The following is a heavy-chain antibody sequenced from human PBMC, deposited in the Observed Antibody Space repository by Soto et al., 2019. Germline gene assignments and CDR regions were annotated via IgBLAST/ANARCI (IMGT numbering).Heavy chain of an antibody. CDR3: ANGRVYFGSEY. Sequence: QVQLQESGPGLVKPLETLSLTCTVPGGSITSYYWSWVRQPPGKGLEWIGYIYYNGNINYNPSLRSRRTISWDTSKNQFSLRLSSGTAADTAVYYCANGRVYFGSEYWGQGTLVTVSS. J-gene: IGHJ4*02. V-gene: IGHV4-59*01. D-gene: IGHD3-10*01. CDR1: GGSITSYY. CDR2: IYYNGNI.